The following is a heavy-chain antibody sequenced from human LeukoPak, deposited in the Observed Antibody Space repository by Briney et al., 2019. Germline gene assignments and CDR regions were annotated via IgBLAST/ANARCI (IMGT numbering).Heavy chain of an antibody. CDR2: VCTAGDT. V-gene: IGHV3-13*01. CDR1: GFIFSNHD. J-gene: IGHJ6*02. Sequence: PGGSLRLSCAASGFIFSNHDMHWVRQTTGKRLEWVSAVCTAGDTYYAGSVKGRFTISRENAKNSLYLQMNSLRAGDTAVYYCARATVGMDVWGQGTTVTVSS. CDR3: ARATVGMDV.